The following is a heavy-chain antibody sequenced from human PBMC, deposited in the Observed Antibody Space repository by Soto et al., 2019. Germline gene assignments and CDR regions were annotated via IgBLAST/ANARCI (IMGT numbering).Heavy chain of an antibody. CDR1: GFTFSSYA. CDR3: AKAGTHSYFDY. J-gene: IGHJ4*02. V-gene: IGHV3-23*01. CDR2: ISVSGDNT. Sequence: PGGSLRLSCAASGFTFSSYAMTWVRQAPGKGLEWVSSISVSGDNTYYADSVKGRLTISRDNSKNTFYLQMSSLRADDTAEYYCAKAGTHSYFDYWGQGTLVTVSS. D-gene: IGHD1-1*01.